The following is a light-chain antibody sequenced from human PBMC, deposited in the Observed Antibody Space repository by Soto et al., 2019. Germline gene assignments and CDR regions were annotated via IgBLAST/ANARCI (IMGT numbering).Light chain of an antibody. CDR1: QSINRW. CDR3: QQFHSFPIT. J-gene: IGKJ5*01. V-gene: IGKV1-5*01. CDR2: DAS. Sequence: DIQMTQSPSTLSASAGDRVTITCRASQSINRWLAWYQQKPGKAPKLLINDASSLESGVPSRFIGSGSGTEFTLTISSLQPDDFATYYCQQFHSFPITFGQGTRLDVK.